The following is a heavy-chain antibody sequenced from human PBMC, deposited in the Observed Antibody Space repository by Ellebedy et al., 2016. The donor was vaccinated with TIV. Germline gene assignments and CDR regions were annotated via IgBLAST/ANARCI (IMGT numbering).Heavy chain of an antibody. J-gene: IGHJ2*01. CDR1: GGSISSGDYY. CDR2: IYNSGRT. D-gene: IGHD3-22*01. CDR3: ARDQYHFDSSGYSYEGWYFDL. V-gene: IGHV4-31*03. Sequence: MPSETLSLTCTVSGGSISSGDYYWSWIRQHPGKGLEWIGYIYNSGRTYYNPSLKSRVTISIDTSKKQFSLKLSAVTAADTAVYYCARDQYHFDSSGYSYEGWYFDLWGRGTLVTVSS.